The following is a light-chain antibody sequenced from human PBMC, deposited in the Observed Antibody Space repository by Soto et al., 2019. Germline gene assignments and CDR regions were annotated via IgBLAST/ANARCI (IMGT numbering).Light chain of an antibody. CDR1: SDSVSASNY. J-gene: IGLJ1*01. CDR3: VLYLGSGIYV. V-gene: IGLV8-61*01. Sequence: QAVVTQEPSFSVSPGGIVTITCGLTSDSVSASNYPSWYQQTPGQTPRTLIYSTNSRSSGVPDRFSGSILGNKAALTITGAQADDESYYYCVLYLGSGIYVFGTGTKLTVL. CDR2: STN.